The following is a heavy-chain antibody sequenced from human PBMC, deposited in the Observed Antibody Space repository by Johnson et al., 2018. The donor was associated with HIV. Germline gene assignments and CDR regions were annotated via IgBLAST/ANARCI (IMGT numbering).Heavy chain of an antibody. V-gene: IGHV3-33*06. CDR1: GFTFSSYG. D-gene: IGHD3-22*01. Sequence: QVQLVESGGGVVQPGRSLRLSCAASGFTFSSYGMHWVRQAPGKGLEWVAVIWYDGINKYYADSVKGRFTISRDNSKNTLYLQMNSLRAEDTAVYYCAKELADSSGYYADAFDIWGQGTMVTVSS. CDR3: AKELADSSGYYADAFDI. CDR2: IWYDGINK. J-gene: IGHJ3*02.